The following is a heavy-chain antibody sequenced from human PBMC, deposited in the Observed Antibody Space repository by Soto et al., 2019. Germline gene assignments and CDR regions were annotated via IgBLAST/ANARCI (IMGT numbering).Heavy chain of an antibody. D-gene: IGHD3-10*01. Sequence: EVQLLESGGGLVQPGGSLRLSCAASGFTFSSYAMSWVRQAPGKGLEWVSIIGVGGGDRYYPESVKGRFTISRDNSRDTLYLEMNSLIDEDTAVYYWARVRFGELVWGQGTLVTVSS. V-gene: IGHV3-23*01. CDR2: IGVGGGDR. CDR3: ARVRFGELV. J-gene: IGHJ4*02. CDR1: GFTFSSYA.